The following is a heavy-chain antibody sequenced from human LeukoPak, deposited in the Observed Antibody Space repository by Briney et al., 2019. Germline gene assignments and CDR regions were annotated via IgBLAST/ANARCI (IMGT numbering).Heavy chain of an antibody. D-gene: IGHD2-8*01. V-gene: IGHV1-58*02. Sequence: SVKVSCKASGFTFTSSAMQWVRQARGQRLEWIGWIVVGSGNTNYAQKFQERVTITRDMSTSTAYMELSSLRSEDTAVYYCAAAPDCTNGVCSSRWFDPWGQGTLVTVSS. CDR3: AAAPDCTNGVCSSRWFDP. CDR2: IVVGSGNT. J-gene: IGHJ5*02. CDR1: GFTFTSSA.